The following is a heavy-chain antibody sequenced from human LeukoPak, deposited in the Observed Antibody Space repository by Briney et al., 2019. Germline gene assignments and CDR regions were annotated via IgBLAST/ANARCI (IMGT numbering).Heavy chain of an antibody. CDR1: GYTFTSYG. Sequence: ASVKVSCKAPGYTFTSYGISWVRQAPGQGLEWMGWISAYSGNTNYAQKLQGRVTITTDTSTSTAYMGLRSLRSDDTAVYYCARDGLNIVVVPAAYDYWGQGTLVTVSS. CDR2: ISAYSGNT. V-gene: IGHV1-18*01. J-gene: IGHJ4*02. CDR3: ARDGLNIVVVPAAYDY. D-gene: IGHD2-2*01.